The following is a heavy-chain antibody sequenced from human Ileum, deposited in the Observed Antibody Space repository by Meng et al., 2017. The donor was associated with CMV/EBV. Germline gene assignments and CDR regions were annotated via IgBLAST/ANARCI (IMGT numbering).Heavy chain of an antibody. D-gene: IGHD3-16*01. CDR2: IHYSGSA. Sequence: SETLSLTCTVSGYSISSGYYWGWIRQPPGKGLDWIGSIHYSGSAYYNPSLKSRVTISVDTSKNQFSLKLSSVTAADTAVYYCARGLRGQLAHIDYWGQGTLVTVSS. CDR3: ARGLRGQLAHIDY. CDR1: GYSISSGYY. J-gene: IGHJ4*02. V-gene: IGHV4-38-2*02.